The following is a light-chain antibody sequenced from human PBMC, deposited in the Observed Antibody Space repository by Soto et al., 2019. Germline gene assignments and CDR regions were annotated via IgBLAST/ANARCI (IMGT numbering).Light chain of an antibody. CDR2: AAS. CDR1: QGIRND. Sequence: ALPITQSPSSLAASVGDRVTITCRASQGIRNDLGWYQQRPGKAPKLLIYAASSLHSGVQSRFSGSGPGTDFSLTISSLQPEDFATYFCLQDYSYPWTFAQGTKV. V-gene: IGKV1-6*01. J-gene: IGKJ1*01. CDR3: LQDYSYPWT.